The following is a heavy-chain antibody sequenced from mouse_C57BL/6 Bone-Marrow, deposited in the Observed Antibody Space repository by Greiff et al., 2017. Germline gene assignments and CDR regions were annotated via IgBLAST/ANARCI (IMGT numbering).Heavy chain of an antibody. Sequence: LLESGAELARPGASVKLSCKASGYTFTSYGISWVKQRTGQGLEWIGEIYPRSGNTYYNEKFKGKATLTADKSSSTAYMELRSLTSEDSAVYICARGLPTWFAYWGQGTLVTVSA. CDR2: IYPRSGNT. J-gene: IGHJ3*01. CDR3: ARGLPTWFAY. V-gene: IGHV1-81*01. CDR1: GYTFTSYG.